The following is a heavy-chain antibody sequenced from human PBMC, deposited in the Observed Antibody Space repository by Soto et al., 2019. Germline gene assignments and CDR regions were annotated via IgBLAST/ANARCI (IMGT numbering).Heavy chain of an antibody. D-gene: IGHD2-21*01. J-gene: IGHJ6*03. CDR3: AADKRVFPERYYMDV. CDR2: IVVGSGNT. Sequence: ASVKVSCKASGFTFTSSAMQWVRQARGQRLEWIGWIVVGSGNTNYAQKFQERVTITRDMSTSTAYMELSSLRSEDTAVYYCAADKRVFPERYYMDVWGKGTTVTVSS. V-gene: IGHV1-58*02. CDR1: GFTFTSSA.